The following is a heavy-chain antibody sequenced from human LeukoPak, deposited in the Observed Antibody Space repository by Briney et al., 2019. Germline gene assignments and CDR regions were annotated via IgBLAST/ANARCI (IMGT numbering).Heavy chain of an antibody. D-gene: IGHD1-26*01. CDR1: GFTFDDYA. Sequence: GRSLRLSCAASGFTFDDYAMHWARQVPGKGLEWVSTINWNSAVLGYADSVKGRFTITRDNAKNSLYLQMNSLRVEDTAVYYCARDDTDIVGATCPDYWGQGTLVTVSS. CDR2: INWNSAVL. V-gene: IGHV3-9*01. J-gene: IGHJ4*02. CDR3: ARDDTDIVGATCPDY.